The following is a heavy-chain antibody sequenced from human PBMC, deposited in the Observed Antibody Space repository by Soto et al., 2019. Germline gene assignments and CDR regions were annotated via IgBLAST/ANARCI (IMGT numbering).Heavy chain of an antibody. CDR1: GCSIISGGYY. CDR2: IYYSGST. Sequence: PSETLSLTCTLSGCSIISGGYYLSWIRQHPGKGLEWIGYIYYSGSTYYNPSLKSRVTISVDTSKNQFSLKLSSVTAADTAVYYCAQAGSGYAPNYYYYMDAWGKVTTVTVSS. CDR3: AQAGSGYAPNYYYYMDA. J-gene: IGHJ6*03. V-gene: IGHV4-31*03. D-gene: IGHD5-12*01.